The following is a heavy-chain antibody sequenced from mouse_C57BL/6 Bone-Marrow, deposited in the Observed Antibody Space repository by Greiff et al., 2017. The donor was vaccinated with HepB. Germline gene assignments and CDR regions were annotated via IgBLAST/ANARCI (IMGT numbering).Heavy chain of an antibody. CDR1: GFTFSDYG. CDR3: ARHYYRYFDV. J-gene: IGHJ1*03. CDR2: ISNLAYSI. Sequence: EVMLVESGGGLVQPGGSLKLSCAASGFTFSDYGIAWVRQAPRKGPEWVAFISNLAYSIYYADTVTGRFTISRENAKNTLCLGMCSLRSADKAMYYCARHYYRYFDVWGTGTSVTVSS. V-gene: IGHV5-15*04.